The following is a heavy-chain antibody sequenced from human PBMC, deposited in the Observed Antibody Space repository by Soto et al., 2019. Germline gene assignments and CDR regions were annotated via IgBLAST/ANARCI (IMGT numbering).Heavy chain of an antibody. Sequence: SETLSLTCTVSGGSISSDYWSWIRQPPGKGLEWIAYIYYSGSTKYNPSLKSRVIISVDTSKNQLSLKLSSVTAADTAVYYCARDTYYYDTSGSRGGWFDPWGQGTLVT. CDR1: GGSISSDY. V-gene: IGHV4-59*01. CDR2: IYYSGST. J-gene: IGHJ5*02. CDR3: ARDTYYYDTSGSRGGWFDP. D-gene: IGHD3-22*01.